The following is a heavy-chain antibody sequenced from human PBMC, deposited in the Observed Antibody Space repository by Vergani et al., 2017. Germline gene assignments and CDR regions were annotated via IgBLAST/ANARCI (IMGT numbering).Heavy chain of an antibody. J-gene: IGHJ4*02. CDR2: IWYDGSNK. V-gene: IGHV3-33*06. Sequence: QVQLVESGGGVVQPGRSLRLSCAASGFTFSSYGMHWVRQAPGKGLEWVAVIWYDGSNKYYADSVKGRFTISRDNSKNTLYLQMNSLRAEDTAVYYCAKELNVVVTTFDYWGQGTLVTVSS. D-gene: IGHD2-21*02. CDR1: GFTFSSYG. CDR3: AKELNVVVTTFDY.